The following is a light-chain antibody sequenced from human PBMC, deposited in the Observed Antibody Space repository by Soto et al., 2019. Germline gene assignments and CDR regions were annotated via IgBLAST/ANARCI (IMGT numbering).Light chain of an antibody. CDR1: QSISNW. CDR2: KAS. CDR3: QHYNSYSEA. Sequence: DIQMTQSPSTLPASVGDRVTITCRASQSISNWLAWYQQKPGKAPKLLIYKASNLKSGVPSRFSGSGSGTEFTLTISSLQPDDFATYYCQHYNSYSEAFGQGTKVDI. V-gene: IGKV1-5*03. J-gene: IGKJ1*01.